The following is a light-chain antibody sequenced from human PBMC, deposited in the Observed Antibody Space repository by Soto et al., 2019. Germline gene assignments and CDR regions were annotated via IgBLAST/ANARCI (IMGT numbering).Light chain of an antibody. Sequence: QSALTQPPSASGSPGQSVTISCTGTSSDVGGFNYVSWYQQHPGKAPKLMIYEVSKRPSGVPDRFSGSKSGNSASLTVSGLQAEDEADYYCSSYVGGHDVFGTGTKLTVL. J-gene: IGLJ1*01. CDR3: SSYVGGHDV. CDR2: EVS. V-gene: IGLV2-8*01. CDR1: SSDVGGFNY.